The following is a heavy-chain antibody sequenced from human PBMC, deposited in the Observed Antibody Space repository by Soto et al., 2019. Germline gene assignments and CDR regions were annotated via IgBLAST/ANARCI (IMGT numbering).Heavy chain of an antibody. CDR3: ARNGYHAIDY. V-gene: IGHV3-33*01. D-gene: IGHD5-12*01. J-gene: IGHJ4*02. Sequence: GGSLRLSCAASGFTFSSYGMHWARQAPGKGLEWVAVIWYDGSNKYYADSVKGRFTISRDNSKNSLYLQMNSLRAEDTAVYYCARNGYHAIDYWGQGTLVTVSS. CDR1: GFTFSSYG. CDR2: IWYDGSNK.